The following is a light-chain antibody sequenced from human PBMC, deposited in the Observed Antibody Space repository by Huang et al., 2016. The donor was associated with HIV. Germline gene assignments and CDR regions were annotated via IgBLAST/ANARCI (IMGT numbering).Light chain of an antibody. CDR1: QSVLDDSNNKNY. Sequence: IVMTQSPDSLAVSLGERAAINCKSSQSVLDDSNNKNYLAWYQQKPGQPPRLLIYWASTRESGVPDRFSGSGSGTDCTLSISGLQAEDVAVYYCHQYDTIPWTFGQGTKVEIK. CDR3: HQYDTIPWT. V-gene: IGKV4-1*01. J-gene: IGKJ1*01. CDR2: WAS.